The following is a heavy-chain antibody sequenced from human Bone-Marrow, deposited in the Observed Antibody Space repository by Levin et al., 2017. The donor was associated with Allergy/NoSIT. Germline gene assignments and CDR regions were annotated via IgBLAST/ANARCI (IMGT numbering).Heavy chain of an antibody. J-gene: IGHJ4*02. D-gene: IGHD5-24*01. CDR1: GFNFDDHV. Sequence: GGSLRLSCTASGFNFDDHVMHWVRQAPGKGLEWVSSISWNSADVGYADSVKGRFTTSRDNAKNSLYLQMNSLRAEDTAFYYCVRDIKATIPYYFDYWGQGTLVTVSS. CDR3: VRDIKATIPYYFDY. CDR2: ISWNSADV. V-gene: IGHV3-9*01.